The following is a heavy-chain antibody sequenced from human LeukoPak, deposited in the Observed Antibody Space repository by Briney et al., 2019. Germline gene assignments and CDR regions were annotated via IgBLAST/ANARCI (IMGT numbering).Heavy chain of an antibody. D-gene: IGHD7-27*01. J-gene: IGHJ4*02. CDR1: EFTFSTYS. Sequence: GGSLRLSCAASEFTFSTYSMNWVRQAPGRGLEWVAYISTSSSSIYYADSVKGRFAISRDDAKSSLHLQMNSLRGGDTAVYYCARSRPGFYFDYWGLGTLVTVSS. CDR3: ARSRPGFYFDY. CDR2: ISTSSSSI. V-gene: IGHV3-48*04.